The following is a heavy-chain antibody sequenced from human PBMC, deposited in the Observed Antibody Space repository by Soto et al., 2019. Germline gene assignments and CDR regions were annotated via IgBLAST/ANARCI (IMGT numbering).Heavy chain of an antibody. J-gene: IGHJ6*02. V-gene: IGHV1-18*04. Sequence: ASVKVSCKASGYTFTSYGISWVRQAPGQGXEWMGWISAYNGNTNYAQKLQGRVTMTTDTSTSTAYMELRSLRSDDTAVYYCAREGCSGGSCYYYYYGMDVWGQGTTVTVSS. CDR2: ISAYNGNT. CDR3: AREGCSGGSCYYYYYGMDV. D-gene: IGHD2-15*01. CDR1: GYTFTSYG.